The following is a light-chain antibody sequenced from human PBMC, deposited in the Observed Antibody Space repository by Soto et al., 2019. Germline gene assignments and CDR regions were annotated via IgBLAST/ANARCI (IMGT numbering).Light chain of an antibody. CDR1: QSVSSSY. V-gene: IGKV3-20*01. J-gene: IGKJ5*01. CDR2: GAS. CDR3: QQYGTSEII. Sequence: IVLTQSPGTLSLSPWERATLSCRASQSVSSSYLAWYQQKPGQAPRLLIYGASSRATGIPDRFSGSGSGTDFTLTLSSLEPEDFAVFFCQQYGTSEIIFGQGTRLEIK.